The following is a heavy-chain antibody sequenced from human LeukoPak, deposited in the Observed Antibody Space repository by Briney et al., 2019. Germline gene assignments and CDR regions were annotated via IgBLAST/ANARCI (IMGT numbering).Heavy chain of an antibody. CDR1: GFTFSSYA. CDR3: AKDLCSSTSCYAGGIDY. V-gene: IGHV3-9*01. J-gene: IGHJ4*02. CDR2: ISWNSGSI. D-gene: IGHD2-2*01. Sequence: PGGSLRLSCAASGFTFSSYAMSWVRQAPGKGLEWVSGISWNSGSIGYADSVKGRFTISRDNAKNSLYLQMNSLRAEDTALYYCAKDLCSSTSCYAGGIDYWGQGTLVTVSS.